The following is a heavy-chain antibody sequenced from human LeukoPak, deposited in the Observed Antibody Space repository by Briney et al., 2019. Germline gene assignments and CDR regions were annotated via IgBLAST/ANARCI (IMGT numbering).Heavy chain of an antibody. CDR3: ARDLYGGRPYYFGY. CDR1: GYTFTGYY. J-gene: IGHJ4*02. CDR2: INPNSGGT. Sequence: ASVKVSCKASGYTFTGYYMHWVRQAPGQGLEWMGWINPNSGGTNYAQKFQGRVTMTRDTSISTAYMELSRLRSDDTAVYYCARDLYGGRPYYFGYGVQGTLVTVSS. V-gene: IGHV1-2*02. D-gene: IGHD4-23*01.